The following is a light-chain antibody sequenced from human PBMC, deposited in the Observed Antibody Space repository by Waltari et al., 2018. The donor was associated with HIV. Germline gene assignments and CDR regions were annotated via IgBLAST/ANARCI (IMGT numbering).Light chain of an antibody. CDR2: RNN. CDR1: SHKVGYQG. Sequence: QAGLAQPPSVCKGLGQTATLSCTENSHKVGYQGAAWLQQHQGHPPKLLSYRNNDRPSGISERVSASRSGTTASLTITGLQPEDEADYYCSAWDSSLTAWVFGGGTKLTVL. J-gene: IGLJ3*02. CDR3: SAWDSSLTAWV. V-gene: IGLV10-54*01.